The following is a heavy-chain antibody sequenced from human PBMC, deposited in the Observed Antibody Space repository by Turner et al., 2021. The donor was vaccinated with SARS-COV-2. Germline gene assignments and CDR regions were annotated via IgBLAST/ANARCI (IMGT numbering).Heavy chain of an antibody. CDR1: GGSISSGGYY. D-gene: IGHD1-26*01. Sequence: QVQLQESGPGLVKPSQTLSLNCTVSGGSISSGGYYWSWIRQHPGKGLEWIGYIYYSWSTYYNPSLKSRVTISVDTSKNQFSLKLSSVTAADTAVYYCARESPWWEGIDAFDIWGQGTMVTVSS. CDR3: ARESPWWEGIDAFDI. CDR2: IYYSWST. J-gene: IGHJ3*02. V-gene: IGHV4-31*03.